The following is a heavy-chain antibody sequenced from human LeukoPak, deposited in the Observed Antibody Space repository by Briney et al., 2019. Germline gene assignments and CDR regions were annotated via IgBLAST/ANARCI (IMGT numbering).Heavy chain of an antibody. Sequence: SETLSLTCAVYGGSFSGYYWSWIRQPPGKGLEWIGEINHSGSTNYNPSLKSRVTISVDKSKNQFSLKLSSVTAADTAVYYCARERRHAFDIWGQGTMVTVSS. J-gene: IGHJ3*02. CDR1: GGSFSGYY. D-gene: IGHD1-1*01. CDR3: ARERRHAFDI. CDR2: INHSGST. V-gene: IGHV4-34*01.